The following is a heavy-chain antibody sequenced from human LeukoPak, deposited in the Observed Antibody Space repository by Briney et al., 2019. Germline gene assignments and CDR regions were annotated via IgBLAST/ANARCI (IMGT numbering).Heavy chain of an antibody. CDR3: AKQPNYYDSSGYYYSPVYDY. CDR2: IRYDGSNK. J-gene: IGHJ4*02. Sequence: PGGSLRLSCAASGFTFSSYGMHWVRQAPGKGLEWVAFIRYDGSNKYYADSVKGRLTISRDNSKNTLYLQMNSLRAEDTAVYYCAKQPNYYDSSGYYYSPVYDYWGQGTLVTVSS. D-gene: IGHD3-22*01. V-gene: IGHV3-30*02. CDR1: GFTFSSYG.